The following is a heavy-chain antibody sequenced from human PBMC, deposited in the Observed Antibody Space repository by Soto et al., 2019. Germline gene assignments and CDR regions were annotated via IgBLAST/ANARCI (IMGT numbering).Heavy chain of an antibody. CDR2: ILPIFGTA. Sequence: SVKVSCKASGGTFSTSSINWLRQAPGQRPEWMGNILPIFGTADYAQKFQGRVTITADESTSTAYMELSSLRSEDTAVYYCARGQYYYDSSGTGLNWFDPWGQGTLVTVSS. D-gene: IGHD3-22*01. J-gene: IGHJ5*02. CDR1: GGTFSTSS. CDR3: ARGQYYYDSSGTGLNWFDP. V-gene: IGHV1-69*13.